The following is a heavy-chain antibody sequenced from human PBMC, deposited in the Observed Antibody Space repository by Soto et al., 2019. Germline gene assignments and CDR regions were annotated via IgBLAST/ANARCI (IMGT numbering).Heavy chain of an antibody. V-gene: IGHV4-34*01. CDR3: ARVWSGTYYYYYMDV. D-gene: IGHD3-3*01. J-gene: IGHJ6*03. CDR1: GGSVSGYY. Sequence: SETLSLTCAVYGGSVSGYYWSWIRQPPGKGLEWIGEINHSGSTNYNPSLKSRVTISVDTSKNQFSLKLSSVTAADTAVYYCARVWSGTYYYYYMDVWGKGTTVTVSS. CDR2: INHSGST.